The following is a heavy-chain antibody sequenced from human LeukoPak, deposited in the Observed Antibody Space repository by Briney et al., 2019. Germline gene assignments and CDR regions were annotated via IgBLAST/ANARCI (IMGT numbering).Heavy chain of an antibody. V-gene: IGHV3-20*04. CDR3: ARSPEWDPKQLGFKYFDY. CDR2: INWNGGDK. D-gene: IGHD1-26*01. J-gene: IGHJ4*02. Sequence: GGSLRLSCAASGFSFHGDGMSWVRQAPGKGLEWVSGINWNGGDKRYADSVRGRFTISRDNVKNSLYLHLNSLRGEDTALYYCARSPEWDPKQLGFKYFDYWGQGTLVTVSS. CDR1: GFSFHGDG.